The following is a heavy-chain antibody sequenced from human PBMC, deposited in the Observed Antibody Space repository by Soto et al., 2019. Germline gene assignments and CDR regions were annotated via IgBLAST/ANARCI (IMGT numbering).Heavy chain of an antibody. J-gene: IGHJ6*03. Sequence: QVQLVQSGAEVKKPGASVKVSCKASGYTFTSYAMHWVRQAPGQRLEWMGWINAGNGNTKYSQKFQGRVTITRDTSASTAYMELSSLRSEDTAVYYCAREGIYYGSGLNYYYYYMDVWGKGTTVTVSS. V-gene: IGHV1-3*01. CDR1: GYTFTSYA. CDR2: INAGNGNT. CDR3: AREGIYYGSGLNYYYYYMDV. D-gene: IGHD3-10*01.